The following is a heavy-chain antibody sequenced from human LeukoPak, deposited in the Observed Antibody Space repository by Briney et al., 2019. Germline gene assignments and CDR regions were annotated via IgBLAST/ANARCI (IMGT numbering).Heavy chain of an antibody. CDR3: ARDHGYSSSSDYMDV. J-gene: IGHJ6*03. CDR2: INSDGINT. D-gene: IGHD6-6*01. Sequence: QPGGSLRLSCAASGFTFSSYGMHWVRQAPGKGLVWVSRINSDGINTSYADSVKGRFTISRDNSKNTLYLQMNSLRAEVTAVYYCARDHGYSSSSDYMDVWGKGTTVTVSS. V-gene: IGHV3-74*01. CDR1: GFTFSSYG.